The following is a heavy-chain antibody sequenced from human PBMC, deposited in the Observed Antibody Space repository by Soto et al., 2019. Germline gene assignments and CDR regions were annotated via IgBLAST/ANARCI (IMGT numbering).Heavy chain of an antibody. J-gene: IGHJ4*02. CDR1: GGSISGHY. CDR2: IYSSVTT. V-gene: IGHV4-4*07. D-gene: IGHD6-13*01. Sequence: SETLSLTCSVSGGSISGHYWSWIRLPAGRRLQWVGRIYSSVTTNYNPSLKSRVRMSVDTDRNSFSLRLDSVTAADTAVYYCARNFDIAATGTEFDSWGRAVLVTVSX. CDR3: ARNFDIAATGTEFDS.